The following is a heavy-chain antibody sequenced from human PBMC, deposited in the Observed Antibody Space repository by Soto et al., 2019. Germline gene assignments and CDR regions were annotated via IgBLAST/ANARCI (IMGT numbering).Heavy chain of an antibody. Sequence: TLSLTCAVSGGSISSSNWWSWVRQPPGKGLEWIGEIYHSGSTNYNPSLKSRVTISVDKSKNQFSLKLSSVTAADTAVYYCARRYYDFWSGTRVGYFDYWGQGTLVTVSS. D-gene: IGHD3-3*01. CDR1: GGSISSSNW. J-gene: IGHJ4*02. V-gene: IGHV4-4*02. CDR2: IYHSGST. CDR3: ARRYYDFWSGTRVGYFDY.